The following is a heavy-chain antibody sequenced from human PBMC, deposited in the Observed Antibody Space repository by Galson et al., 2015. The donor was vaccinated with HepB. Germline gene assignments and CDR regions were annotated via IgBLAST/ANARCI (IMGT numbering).Heavy chain of an antibody. CDR3: ARHSSISSYFYALDV. CDR2: IKQDGSEI. V-gene: IGHV3-7*01. J-gene: IGHJ6*02. CDR1: GFTFSSDW. Sequence: SLRLSCAGSGFTFSSDWMTWVRQAPGKGLEWVANIKQDGSEIYYVDSVKGRFTISRDNAKDSLFLQMNSLRAEDTAVYYCARHSSISSYFYALDVWGQGTTVTVSS. D-gene: IGHD6-19*01.